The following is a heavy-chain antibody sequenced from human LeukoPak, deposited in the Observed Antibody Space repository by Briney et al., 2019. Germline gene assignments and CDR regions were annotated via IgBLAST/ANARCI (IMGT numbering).Heavy chain of an antibody. V-gene: IGHV4-4*07. D-gene: IGHD3-10*01. CDR1: GGSISSYY. J-gene: IGHJ6*02. CDR2: IYISGST. CDR3: AKEPLLWFGAPSLHPTMDV. Sequence: SETPSLTCTVSGGSISSYYWSWIRQPAGKGLEWIGRIYISGSTNYNPSLKSRVTMSVDTSKNQFSLRLSSVTAADTAVYYCAKEPLLWFGAPSLHPTMDVWGQGTTVTVSS.